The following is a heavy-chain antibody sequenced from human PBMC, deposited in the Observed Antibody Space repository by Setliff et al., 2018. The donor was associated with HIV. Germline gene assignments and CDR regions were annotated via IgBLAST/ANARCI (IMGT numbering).Heavy chain of an antibody. J-gene: IGHJ3*02. D-gene: IGHD2-15*01. CDR3: AREHCSGGSCNGFDI. V-gene: IGHV4-4*09. CDR2: IYISGTT. CDR1: GGSISTSY. Sequence: ETLSLTCTVSGGSISTSYWNWIRQPPGKGLEWIAYIYISGTTNYNPSLKSRVTISLDTSRNQFSLKLGSVTAADTAMYYCAREHCSGGSCNGFDIWGQGTMVTVSS.